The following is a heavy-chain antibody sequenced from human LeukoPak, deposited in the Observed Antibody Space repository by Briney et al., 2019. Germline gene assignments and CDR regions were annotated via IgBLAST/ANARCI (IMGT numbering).Heavy chain of an antibody. V-gene: IGHV4-59*01. CDR2: IYYSGST. CDR3: ARDSWVYGGMDV. D-gene: IGHD2-8*01. J-gene: IGHJ6*02. CDR1: VDSISSYY. Sequence: SETLSLTCTVSVDSISSYYWSWIRQPPGKGLEWIGYIYYSGSTNYNPSLRSRVTISIDTSKNQFSMKLRSVTAADTAVYYCARDSWVYGGMDVWGQGTTVTVSS.